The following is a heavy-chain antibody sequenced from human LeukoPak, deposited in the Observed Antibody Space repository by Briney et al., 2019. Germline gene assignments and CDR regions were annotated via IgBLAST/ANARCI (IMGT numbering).Heavy chain of an antibody. J-gene: IGHJ4*02. D-gene: IGHD6-13*01. Sequence: SVKVSCKASGGTFSSYAISWVRQAPGQGLEWMGRIIPILGIANCAQKFQGRVTITADKSTSTAYMELSSLRSEDTAVYYCARHIIAAAGTPFDYWGQGTLVTVSS. CDR2: IIPILGIA. CDR3: ARHIIAAAGTPFDY. V-gene: IGHV1-69*04. CDR1: GGTFSSYA.